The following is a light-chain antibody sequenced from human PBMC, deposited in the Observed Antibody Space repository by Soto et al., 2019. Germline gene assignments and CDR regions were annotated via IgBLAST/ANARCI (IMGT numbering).Light chain of an antibody. CDR2: DAS. CDR3: QPLDRYPFN. CDR1: QVISTY. J-gene: IGKJ4*01. Sequence: IQLTQSPSSLSGSIVDRVTITFLAGQVISTYLAWYQQKPRKAPKLLIYDASSLESGVPSSFSGSGSGTEFTLTISSLQPEDFASYYCQPLDRYPFNCGGGTKGDIK. V-gene: IGKV1-9*01.